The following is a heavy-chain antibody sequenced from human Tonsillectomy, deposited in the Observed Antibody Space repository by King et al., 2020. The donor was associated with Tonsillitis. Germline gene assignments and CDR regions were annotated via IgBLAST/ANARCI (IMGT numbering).Heavy chain of an antibody. Sequence: QLVESGGDVVQPGRSLRLSCAASGFTFSSYVMHWVRQAPGKGLEWVAVISYDGSNKHYADSVKGRFIISRDNSKNTLYLQMKSLRDEDTAVYYCARVGDVDMARGDYWGQGTLVTVSS. CDR3: ARVGDVDMARGDY. CDR2: ISYDGSNK. V-gene: IGHV3-30*03. D-gene: IGHD5-24*01. J-gene: IGHJ4*02. CDR1: GFTFSSYV.